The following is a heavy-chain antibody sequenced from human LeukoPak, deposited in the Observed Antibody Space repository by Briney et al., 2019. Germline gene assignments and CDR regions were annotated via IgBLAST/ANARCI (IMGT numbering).Heavy chain of an antibody. CDR3: AKQPNSMVVTGRKWFDP. CDR1: GGSISSYY. CDR2: IYTSGST. D-gene: IGHD2-21*02. Sequence: SETLSLTCTVSGGSISSYYWSWIRQPAGKGLEWIGRIYTSGSTNYNPSLKSRVTMSVDTSKNQFSLKLSSVTAADTAVYYCAKQPNSMVVTGRKWFDPWGQGTLVTVSS. J-gene: IGHJ5*02. V-gene: IGHV4-4*07.